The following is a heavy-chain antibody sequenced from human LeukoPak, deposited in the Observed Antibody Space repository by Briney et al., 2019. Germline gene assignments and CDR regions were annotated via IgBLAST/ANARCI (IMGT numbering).Heavy chain of an antibody. J-gene: IGHJ4*02. CDR3: AKDQDYYYFDY. Sequence: PGGSLRLSCAASGFTFSSYSMNWVRQAPGKGLEWVSEIYSDGSTYYAASVKGRFSISRDNSKNMVYLQMNSLRAEDTAVYYCAKDQDYYYFDYWGQGNLVTVSS. V-gene: IGHV3-66*02. CDR2: IYSDGST. D-gene: IGHD2/OR15-2a*01. CDR1: GFTFSSYS.